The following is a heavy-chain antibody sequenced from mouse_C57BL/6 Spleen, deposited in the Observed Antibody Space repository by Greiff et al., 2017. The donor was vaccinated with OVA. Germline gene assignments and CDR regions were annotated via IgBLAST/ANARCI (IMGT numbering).Heavy chain of an antibody. CDR2: IDPENGDT. D-gene: IGHD1-1*01. CDR3: TTVSYRHFDY. J-gene: IGHJ2*01. V-gene: IGHV14-4*01. CDR1: GFNIKDDY. Sequence: VQLQQSGAELVRPGASVKLSCTASGFNIKDDYMHWVKQRPEQGLEWIGWIDPENGDTEYASKFQGKATITTDTSSNTAYLQLSSLTSEDTAVYYCTTVSYRHFDYWGQGTTLTVSS.